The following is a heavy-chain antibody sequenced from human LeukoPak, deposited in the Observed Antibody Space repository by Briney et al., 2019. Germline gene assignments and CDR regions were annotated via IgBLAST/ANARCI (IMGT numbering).Heavy chain of an antibody. V-gene: IGHV3-11*01. CDR1: GLRFSDYY. D-gene: IGHD2/OR15-2a*01. CDR3: ATNLIGAGEYFQQ. J-gene: IGHJ1*01. CDR2: ISSGGDIM. Sequence: GGYLRLSCAASGLRFSDYYVSWIRQAPGKGLQWVSYISSGGDIMHYADSVKGRFTSSRDNAKNSGYLEMNSLGAEDTAVYYCATNLIGAGEYFQQWGQGTLVTVSS.